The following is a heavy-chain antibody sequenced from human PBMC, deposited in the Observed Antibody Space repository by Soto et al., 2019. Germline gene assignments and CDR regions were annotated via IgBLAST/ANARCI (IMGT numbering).Heavy chain of an antibody. CDR2: IIPIFGTA. J-gene: IGHJ4*02. Sequence: ASVKVSCKASGGTFSSYAISWVRQAPGQGLEWMGGIIPIFGTANYAQKFQGRVTITADESTSTAYMELSSLRSEDTAVYYCASGARLTYYDFSGGDYWGQGTLVTVSS. CDR3: ASGARLTYYDFSGGDY. V-gene: IGHV1-69*13. D-gene: IGHD3-3*01. CDR1: GGTFSSYA.